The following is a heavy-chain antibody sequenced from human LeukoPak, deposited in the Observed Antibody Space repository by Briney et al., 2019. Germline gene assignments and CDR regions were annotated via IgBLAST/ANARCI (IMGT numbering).Heavy chain of an antibody. CDR2: VGHSGSA. D-gene: IGHD2-2*02. V-gene: IGHV4-34*01. CDR1: GGSFSAFF. Sequence: SETLSLTCAVSGGSFSAFFWRWIRQPPGKGLEWIGDVGHSGSADYNPSLKSRVTISVDTSKNQFSLKLSSVTAADTAVYYRARDGHQLLYGLDPWGQGTLVTVSS. J-gene: IGHJ5*02. CDR3: ARDGHQLLYGLDP.